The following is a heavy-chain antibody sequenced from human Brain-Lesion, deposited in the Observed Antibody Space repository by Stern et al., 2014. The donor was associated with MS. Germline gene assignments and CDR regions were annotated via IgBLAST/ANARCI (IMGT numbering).Heavy chain of an antibody. D-gene: IGHD5-18*01. CDR3: AKDGPALVTNWFDP. V-gene: IGHV1-69*06. J-gene: IGHJ5*02. CDR2: IIPIFGSP. Sequence: VQLVQSGPEVKKPRSSGQVSCKASGGTFGTYPITWLRQSPGQGLEWMGRIIPIFGSPNYAQKFQGRVTITADRSTTTVYMKLSSLKSDDAAVYYCAKDGPALVTNWFDPWGRGTLVTVSS. CDR1: GGTFGTYP.